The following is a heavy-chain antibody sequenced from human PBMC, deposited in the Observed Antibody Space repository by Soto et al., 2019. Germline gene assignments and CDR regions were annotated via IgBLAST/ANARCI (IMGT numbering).Heavy chain of an antibody. Sequence: QVQLVESGGGVVQPGGSLRLSCPASGFTFRSYAMHWVRQAPGKGLEWGAVISYDGSNKYYADSVKGRFTISRDNSKNTLYLQMNSLRAEDTAVYYCARPLWRNDYNWGYFDLWGRGTLVTVSS. D-gene: IGHD4-4*01. CDR3: ARPLWRNDYNWGYFDL. J-gene: IGHJ2*01. CDR2: ISYDGSNK. V-gene: IGHV3-30-3*01. CDR1: GFTFRSYA.